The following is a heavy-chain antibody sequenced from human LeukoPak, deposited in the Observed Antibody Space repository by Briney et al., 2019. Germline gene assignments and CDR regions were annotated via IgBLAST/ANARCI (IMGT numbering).Heavy chain of an antibody. V-gene: IGHV3-48*02. CDR3: ARGSYYAPYYFDY. D-gene: IGHD1-26*01. CDR1: GFTFSTYR. Sequence: GGSLRLSCAASGFTFSTYRMNWVRQAPGKGLEWLSYISSGSNTIFYADSVKGRFTISRDNAKNSLFLQVNSLRDEDTAVYYCARGSYYAPYYFDYWGQGTLVTVSS. CDR2: ISSGSNTI. J-gene: IGHJ4*02.